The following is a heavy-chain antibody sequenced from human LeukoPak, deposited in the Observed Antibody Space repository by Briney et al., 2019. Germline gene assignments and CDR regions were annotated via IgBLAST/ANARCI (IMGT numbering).Heavy chain of an antibody. CDR3: ASKQWLVGGWFDP. Sequence: SETLSLTCTVSGGSISSYYWSWIRQPPGKGLEWIGYIYYSGSTNYNPSLKSRVTISVDTSKNQFSLKLSSVTAADTAVYYCASKQWLVGGWFDPWGQGTLVTVSS. J-gene: IGHJ5*02. CDR2: IYYSGST. V-gene: IGHV4-59*01. CDR1: GGSISSYY. D-gene: IGHD6-19*01.